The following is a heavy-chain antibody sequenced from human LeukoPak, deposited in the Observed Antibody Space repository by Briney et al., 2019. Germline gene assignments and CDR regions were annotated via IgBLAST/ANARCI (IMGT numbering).Heavy chain of an antibody. Sequence: GSLRLSCEGSGSTFSSYWTTWVRQAPGKGLEWVANIRKDGSLKYYEDSVKGRFTISRDNARNSLYLQMISVKAEDMAVYYCARDEGPDDSRGSFDAFDIWGQGTMVTVSS. D-gene: IGHD3-22*01. J-gene: IGHJ3*02. CDR3: ARDEGPDDSRGSFDAFDI. V-gene: IGHV3-7*01. CDR1: GSTFSSYW. CDR2: IRKDGSLK.